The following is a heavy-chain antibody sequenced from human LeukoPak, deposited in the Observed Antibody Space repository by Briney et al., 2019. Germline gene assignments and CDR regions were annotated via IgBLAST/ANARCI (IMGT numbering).Heavy chain of an antibody. V-gene: IGHV4-34*01. Sequence: SETLSLTCAVYGGSFSGYYWSWIRQPPGKGLEWIGEINHSGSTNYNPSLKSRVTISVDTSKNQFSLKLSSVTAADTAVYYCATEMATAIDYWDQGTLVTVSS. CDR2: INHSGST. CDR1: GGSFSGYY. J-gene: IGHJ4*02. CDR3: ATEMATAIDY. D-gene: IGHD5-24*01.